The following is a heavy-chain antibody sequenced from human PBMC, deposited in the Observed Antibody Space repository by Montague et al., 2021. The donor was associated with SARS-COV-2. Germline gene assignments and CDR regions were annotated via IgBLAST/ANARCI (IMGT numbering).Heavy chain of an antibody. CDR3: ARAVSVRRAVNWFDP. V-gene: IGHV4-59*11. Sequence: SETLSLTCTVSGGSMSDHYWAWIRQPPGKEREWRAYIYYNGGINSNTSLNSRVSMSLDTSKNQFSLKLTSVTAADTAVYYCARAVSVRRAVNWFDPWGQGTLVTVSS. CDR1: GGSMSDHY. J-gene: IGHJ5*02. CDR2: IYYNGGI. D-gene: IGHD3-10*01.